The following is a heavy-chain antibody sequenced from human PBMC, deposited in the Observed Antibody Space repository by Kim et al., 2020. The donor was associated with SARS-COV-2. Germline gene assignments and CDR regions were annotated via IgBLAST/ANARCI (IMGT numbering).Heavy chain of an antibody. J-gene: IGHJ4*02. D-gene: IGHD1-26*01. Sequence: EYAGSVGGRITISRNDSKHSLYPQMNSLKTADTAVYYCATVGTTTYVFDYWGQGALVTVSS. CDR3: ATVGTTTYVFDY. V-gene: IGHV3-72*01.